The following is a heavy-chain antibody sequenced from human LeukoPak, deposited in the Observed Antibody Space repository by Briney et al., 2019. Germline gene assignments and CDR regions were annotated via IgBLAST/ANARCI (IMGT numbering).Heavy chain of an antibody. CDR3: AKKLGYYDSSGYPYYFDY. Sequence: GGSLRLSCAASGFTFSNYGMDWVRQAPGKGLEWVSYISSSSSSIYYADSVKGRFTISRDNAKNSLFLQMNSLRAEDTAVYYCAKKLGYYDSSGYPYYFDYWGQGTLVTVSS. CDR2: ISSSSSSI. V-gene: IGHV3-48*01. J-gene: IGHJ4*02. D-gene: IGHD3-22*01. CDR1: GFTFSNYG.